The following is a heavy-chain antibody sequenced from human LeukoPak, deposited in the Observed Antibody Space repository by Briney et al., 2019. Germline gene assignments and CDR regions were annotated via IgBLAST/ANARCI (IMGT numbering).Heavy chain of an antibody. D-gene: IGHD2-2*01. CDR2: MSSRGTSI. CDR3: AGTAKDIVIVPASYYMDV. V-gene: IGHV3-21*01. Sequence: GGSLRLSCAASGFTFTNYGMNWVRQPPGKGLEWVSSMSSRGTSIDYADSVKGRFTVSRDSATNSLYLQMNSLRAEDTAVYYCAGTAKDIVIVPASYYMDVWGKGTTVTVSS. CDR1: GFTFTNYG. J-gene: IGHJ6*03.